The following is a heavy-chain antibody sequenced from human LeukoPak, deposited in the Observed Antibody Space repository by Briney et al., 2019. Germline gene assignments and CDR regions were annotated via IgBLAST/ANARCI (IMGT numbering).Heavy chain of an antibody. CDR3: ARRRWIAARPVDY. D-gene: IGHD6-6*01. CDR2: INHSGST. V-gene: IGHV4-34*01. J-gene: IGHJ4*02. Sequence: SETLSLTCAVYGGSFSGYYWSWIRQPPGKGLEWIGEINHSGSTNYNPSLKSRVTVSVDTSKNQFSLKLSSVTAADTAVYYCARRRWIAARPVDYWGQGTLVTVSS. CDR1: GGSFSGYY.